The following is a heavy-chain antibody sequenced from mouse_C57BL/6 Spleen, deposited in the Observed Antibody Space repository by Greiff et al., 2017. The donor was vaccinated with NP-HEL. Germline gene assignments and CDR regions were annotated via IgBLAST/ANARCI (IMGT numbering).Heavy chain of an antibody. CDR1: GYTFTDYE. CDR2: IDPETGGT. Sequence: QVQLQQSGAELVRPGASVTLSCKASGYTFTDYEMHWVKQTPVHGLEWIGAIDPETGGTAYNQKFKGKAILTADKSSSTAYMELRSLTTEDAAVYYCTNSNYDYWGQGTTLTVSS. D-gene: IGHD2-5*01. V-gene: IGHV1-15*01. J-gene: IGHJ2*01. CDR3: TNSNYDY.